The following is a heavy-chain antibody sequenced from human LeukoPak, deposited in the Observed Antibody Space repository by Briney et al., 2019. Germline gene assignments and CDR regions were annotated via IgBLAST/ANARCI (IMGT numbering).Heavy chain of an antibody. CDR2: IIPIFGTA. D-gene: IGHD5-18*01. V-gene: IGHV1-69*01. CDR1: GGTFSSYA. CDR3: AREEGYSYGSGDAFDI. Sequence: SVKVSCKASGGTFSSYAISWVRQAPGQGLEWMGGIIPIFGTANYAQKFQGRVTITADESTSTAYMELSSLRSEDTAVYYCAREEGYSYGSGDAFDIWGQGTMVTVSS. J-gene: IGHJ3*02.